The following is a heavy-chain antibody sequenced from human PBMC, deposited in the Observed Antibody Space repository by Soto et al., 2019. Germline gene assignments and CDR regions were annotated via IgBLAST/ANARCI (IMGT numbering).Heavy chain of an antibody. J-gene: IGHJ3*02. CDR2: TIPVFNTA. CDR3: ARGVYGSGNYYTGPSDFDI. Sequence: QVQLEQSGAEVKKPGSSVKVSCKASGGTLSDHGVAWLRQAPGQGLEWMGGTIPVFNTAKYAQKFQGRVTVTADKFTNIAYMELSSLSAEDTAFYFCARGVYGSGNYYTGPSDFDILGQGTMVIVSS. D-gene: IGHD3-10*01. V-gene: IGHV1-69*06. CDR1: GGTLSDHG.